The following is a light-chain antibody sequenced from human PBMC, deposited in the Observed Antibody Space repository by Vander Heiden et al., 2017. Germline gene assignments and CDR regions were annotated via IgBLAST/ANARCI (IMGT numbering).Light chain of an antibody. V-gene: IGKV4-1*01. CDR3: QQDVLTPFT. CDR2: WAS. J-gene: IGKJ2*01. Sequence: DTVMTQFPDSLPVSLGERATINCKSSQTILYDSNNKNYLAWYQQRPGQPPKLLIHWASTRESGVPDRFSGSGSGTNFTLAISSLQAEDVAVYFCQQDVLTPFTFGQGTKLEIK. CDR1: QTILYDSNNKNY.